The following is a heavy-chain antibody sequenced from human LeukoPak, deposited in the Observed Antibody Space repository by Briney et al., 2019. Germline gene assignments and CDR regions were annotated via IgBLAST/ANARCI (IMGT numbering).Heavy chain of an antibody. V-gene: IGHV1-69*04. D-gene: IGHD1-1*01. CDR1: GGTFSSYA. CDR3: ASLISINWNQQSGMDV. CDR2: IIPIFGIA. J-gene: IGHJ6*02. Sequence: SVKVSCKASGGTFSSYAISWVRQAPGQGLEWMGRIIPIFGIANYAQKFQGRVTITADKSTSTAYMELSSLRSEDSAVYYCASLISINWNQQSGMDVWGQGTTVTVSS.